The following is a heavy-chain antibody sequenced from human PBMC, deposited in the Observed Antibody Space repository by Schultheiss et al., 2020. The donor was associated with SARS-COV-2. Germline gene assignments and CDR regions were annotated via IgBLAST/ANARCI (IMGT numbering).Heavy chain of an antibody. CDR3: AKELVAARTNYYYYGMDV. CDR2: ISSSGSTI. J-gene: IGHJ6*02. V-gene: IGHV3-48*03. Sequence: GGSLRLSCAASGFTFSSYEMNWVRQAPGKGLEWVSYISSSGSTIYYADSVKGRFTISRDNAKNSLYLQMNSLRAEDTALYYCAKELVAARTNYYYYGMDVWGQGTTVTVSS. D-gene: IGHD5-12*01. CDR1: GFTFSSYE.